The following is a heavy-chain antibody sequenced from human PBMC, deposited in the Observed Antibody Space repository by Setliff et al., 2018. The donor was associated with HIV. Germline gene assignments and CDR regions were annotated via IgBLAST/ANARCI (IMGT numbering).Heavy chain of an antibody. V-gene: IGHV1-8*02. J-gene: IGHJ4*02. CDR2: MNPNSGNT. CDR3: VIGSAARPFDY. D-gene: IGHD6-6*01. CDR1: GYTFSSYD. Sequence: GASVKVSCKASGYTFSSYDINWVRQAAGQGLEWMGWMNPNSGNTGYAQKFQGRVTMTEDTSTDTAHMELRSLRSEDTAVYYCVIGSAARPFDYWGQGTLVTVSS.